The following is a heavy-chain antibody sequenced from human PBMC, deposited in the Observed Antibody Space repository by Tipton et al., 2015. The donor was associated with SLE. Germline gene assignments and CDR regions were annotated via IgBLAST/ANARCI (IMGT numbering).Heavy chain of an antibody. CDR2: IYYSGCT. V-gene: IGHV4-39*07. J-gene: IGHJ4*02. CDR1: GGSISSYY. Sequence: TLSLTCTVSGGSISSYYWGWIRQPPGKGLEWIGSIYYSGCTYYNPSLKSRVTISVDTSKNQFSLKLSSVTAADTAVYYCARGIAAAVTYYWGQGTLVTVSS. D-gene: IGHD6-13*01. CDR3: ARGIAAAVTYY.